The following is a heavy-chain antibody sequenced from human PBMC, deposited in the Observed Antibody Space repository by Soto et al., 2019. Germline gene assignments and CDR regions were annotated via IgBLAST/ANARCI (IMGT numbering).Heavy chain of an antibody. CDR1: GFTFSTQA. J-gene: IGHJ4*02. V-gene: IGHV3-23*01. CDR2: LSSRGESP. D-gene: IGHD6-19*01. CDR3: AKDLRGSGWSFDQ. Sequence: EVQLLESGGGLVQPGGSLRLSCSASGFTFSTQAMAWVRQAPGKGLEWVSALSSRGESPDYADSVKGRFTISRDNSKNTLYLQMNRLRADDTAVYYCAKDLRGSGWSFDQWGQGTVVTVSS.